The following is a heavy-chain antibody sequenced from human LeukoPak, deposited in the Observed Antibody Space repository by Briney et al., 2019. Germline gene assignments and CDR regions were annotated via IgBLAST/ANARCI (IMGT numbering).Heavy chain of an antibody. CDR2: ISYDGSNK. D-gene: IGHD6-19*01. CDR3: AKDLSSGDAFDI. J-gene: IGHJ3*02. V-gene: IGHV3-30*18. CDR1: GFTFSSYG. Sequence: GGSLRLSCAASGFTFSSYGMHWVRQAPGKGLEWVAVISYDGSNKYYADSVKGRFTISRDNSKNTLYLQMNSLRAEDTAVYYCAKDLSSGDAFDIWGQGTMVTVSS.